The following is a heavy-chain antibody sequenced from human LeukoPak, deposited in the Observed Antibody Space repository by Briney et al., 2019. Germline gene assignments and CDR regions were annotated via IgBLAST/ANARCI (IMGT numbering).Heavy chain of an antibody. CDR1: GGSFSGYY. CDR3: ASRYSGSYYFPN. J-gene: IGHJ4*02. Sequence: SETLSLTCAVYGGSFSGYYWSWIRQPPGKGLEWIGEINHSGSTNYNPSLKSRVTKSVDTSKNQFSLKLSSVTAADTAVYYCASRYSGSYYFPNWGQGTLVTVSS. D-gene: IGHD1-26*01. V-gene: IGHV4-34*01. CDR2: INHSGST.